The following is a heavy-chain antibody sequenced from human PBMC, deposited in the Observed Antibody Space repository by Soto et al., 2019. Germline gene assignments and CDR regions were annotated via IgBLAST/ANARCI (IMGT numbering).Heavy chain of an antibody. CDR2: INAGNGNT. CDR3: ARDMGFGLSDY. Sequence: ASVKVSCKASGYTFTNYAIDWVRQAPGQRLEWMGWINAGNGNTKYSQKFLGRVTITRDTSASTAYMELSSLRSEDAAVYYCARDMGFGLSDYWGQGILVTVSS. CDR1: GYTFTNYA. J-gene: IGHJ4*02. V-gene: IGHV1-3*01. D-gene: IGHD3-10*01.